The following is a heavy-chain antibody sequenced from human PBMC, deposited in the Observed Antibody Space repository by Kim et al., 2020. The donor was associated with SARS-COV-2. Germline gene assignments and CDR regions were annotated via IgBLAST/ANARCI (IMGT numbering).Heavy chain of an antibody. J-gene: IGHJ4*02. CDR3: ARAHAPHDIVVVPAAI. Sequence: SLKSRVTISVDTTKNQFSLKLSSVTAADTAVYYCARAHAPHDIVVVPAAIWGQGTLVTVSS. V-gene: IGHV4-31*02. D-gene: IGHD2-2*01.